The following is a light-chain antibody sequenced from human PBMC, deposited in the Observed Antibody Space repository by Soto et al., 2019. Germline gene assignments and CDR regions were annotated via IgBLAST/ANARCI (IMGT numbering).Light chain of an antibody. CDR2: DAS. Sequence: TVLTQYPSTQPLARGERTTLSCPASQSVSSYLAWYQQKPGQAPRLLIYDASNRATGIPARFSGSGSGTDFTLTISSLEPEDFAVYYCQQRSNWPVTFGQGTRLEIK. CDR1: QSVSSY. CDR3: QQRSNWPVT. V-gene: IGKV3-11*01. J-gene: IGKJ5*01.